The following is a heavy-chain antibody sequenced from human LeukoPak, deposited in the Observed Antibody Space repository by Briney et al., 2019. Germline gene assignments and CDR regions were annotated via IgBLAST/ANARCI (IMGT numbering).Heavy chain of an antibody. D-gene: IGHD6-13*01. CDR3: ARDGSSWSPLDI. CDR1: GGSISSYY. J-gene: IGHJ3*02. V-gene: IGHV4-4*07. Sequence: PAETLCLTCTVSGGSISSYYWSWIRQPAGKGLEWIARIYTSGSTNYNPALKSRITISVDKSKNQFSLKVSSVTAADTAVYYCARDGSSWSPLDIWGQGTMVTVSS. CDR2: IYTSGST.